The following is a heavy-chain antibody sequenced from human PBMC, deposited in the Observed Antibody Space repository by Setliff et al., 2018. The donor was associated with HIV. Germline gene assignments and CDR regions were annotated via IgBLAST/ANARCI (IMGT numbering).Heavy chain of an antibody. CDR2: INSDGATT. J-gene: IGHJ6*03. CDR1: GLTLSNYW. Sequence: GESLKISCVASGLTLSNYWMHWVRQAPGKGLVWASRINSDGATTGYADSVRGRFSISRDNAKNTLYLQMNSLTAEDTGVYYCAREGQQLVRGYYYYHMDVWGKGTTVTVSS. V-gene: IGHV3-74*01. D-gene: IGHD6-13*01. CDR3: AREGQQLVRGYYYYHMDV.